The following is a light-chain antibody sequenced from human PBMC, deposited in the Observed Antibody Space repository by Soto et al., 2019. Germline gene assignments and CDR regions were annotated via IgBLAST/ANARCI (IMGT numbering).Light chain of an antibody. CDR3: QQYDNLPFT. J-gene: IGKJ3*01. Sequence: DIQMTQSPSSLSASVGDRVTVTCQARQDITNYLNWYQQKPGKAPKLLIYDASNLETGVPSRFSGSGSGTDFPFTITSLQPEDIAIYYCQQYDNLPFTFGPGTKWISN. CDR1: QDITNY. V-gene: IGKV1-33*01. CDR2: DAS.